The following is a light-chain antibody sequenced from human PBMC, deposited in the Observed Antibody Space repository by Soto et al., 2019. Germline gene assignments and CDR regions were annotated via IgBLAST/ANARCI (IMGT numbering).Light chain of an antibody. CDR1: TTDNDNYDS. Sequence: QSALTQPPSVSGSPGQSVTISCTATTTDNDNYDSVSWYQQAPGTAPKLIIYDVNNRPSGAPDRFSGSTSGNTASLTISGLQAEDETDYFCSLYSSNGSLIFGPGTKVTVL. CDR3: SLYSSNGSLI. V-gene: IGLV2-18*01. CDR2: DVN. J-gene: IGLJ1*01.